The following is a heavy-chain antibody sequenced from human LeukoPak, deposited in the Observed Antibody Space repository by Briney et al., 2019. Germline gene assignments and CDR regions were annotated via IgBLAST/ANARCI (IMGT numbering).Heavy chain of an antibody. CDR3: AKNKYSSSWYNFDY. CDR1: GGTCSSYA. D-gene: IGHD6-13*01. CDR2: IIPIFGTA. V-gene: IGHV1-69*13. J-gene: IGHJ4*02. Sequence: SVKVSCKASGGTCSSYAISWVRQAPGQGLEWMGGIIPIFGTANYAQKFQGRVTITADESTSTAYMELRSLRSEDTAVYYCAKNKYSSSWYNFDYWGQGTLVTVS.